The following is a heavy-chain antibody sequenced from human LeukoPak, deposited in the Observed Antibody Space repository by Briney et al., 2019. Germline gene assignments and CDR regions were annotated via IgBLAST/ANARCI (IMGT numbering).Heavy chain of an antibody. CDR3: TRDTYLDASGSLFHNY. CDR1: GFTFSSYG. CDR2: IYGGGTT. V-gene: IGHV3-66*01. J-gene: IGHJ4*02. D-gene: IGHD3-22*01. Sequence: GGSLRLSCAASGFTFSSYGMHWVRQAPGKGLEWVSIIYGGGTTFYADSVKGRFTISRDSSKNTLFLQMNSLRAEDTAVYYCTRDTYLDASGSLFHNYWGQGTLVTVSS.